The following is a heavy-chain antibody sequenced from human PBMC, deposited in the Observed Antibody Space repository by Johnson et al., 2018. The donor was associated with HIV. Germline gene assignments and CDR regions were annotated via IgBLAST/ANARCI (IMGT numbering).Heavy chain of an antibody. Sequence: VQLVESGGGVVQPGRSLRLSCAASGFSFSNAWMNWVRQAPGKGLEWVGRIKSKTDGGTTDYASPAKGRFTLSRDDSKHTLFLQMNSLKTEDTALYYCTAHYRNAFDIWGQGTMVTVSS. V-gene: IGHV3-15*01. D-gene: IGHD1-26*01. CDR3: TAHYRNAFDI. CDR2: IKSKTDGGTT. J-gene: IGHJ3*02. CDR1: GFSFSNAW.